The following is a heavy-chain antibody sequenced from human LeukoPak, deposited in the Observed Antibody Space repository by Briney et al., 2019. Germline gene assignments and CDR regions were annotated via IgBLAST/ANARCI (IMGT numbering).Heavy chain of an antibody. J-gene: IGHJ4*02. CDR1: GFTFSSYA. D-gene: IGHD3-10*01. CDR3: AKVGFVVRGVIGSEDY. Sequence: GGSLRLSCAASGFTFSSYAMSWVREAPGKGLEWVSAISGSGGSTYYADSVKGRFTISRDNSKNTLYPQMNSLRAEDTAVYYCAKVGFVVRGVIGSEDYWGQGTLVTVSS. CDR2: ISGSGGST. V-gene: IGHV3-23*01.